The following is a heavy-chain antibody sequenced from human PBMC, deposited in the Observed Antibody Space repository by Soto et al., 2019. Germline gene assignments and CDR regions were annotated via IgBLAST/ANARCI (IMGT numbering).Heavy chain of an antibody. V-gene: IGHV1-24*01. CDR1: GYTLTELS. Sequence: ASVKVSCKVSGYTLTELSMHRVRQAPGKGLEWMGGFDPEDGETIYAQKFQGRVTMTEDTSTDTAYMKLSSLRSEDTAVYYCATDTPAPFNYDSSGYFGYWGQGTLVTVSS. D-gene: IGHD3-22*01. J-gene: IGHJ4*02. CDR2: FDPEDGET. CDR3: ATDTPAPFNYDSSGYFGY.